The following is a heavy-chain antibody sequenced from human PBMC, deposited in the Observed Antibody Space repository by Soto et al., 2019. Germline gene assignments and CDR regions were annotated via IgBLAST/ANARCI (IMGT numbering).Heavy chain of an antibody. J-gene: IGHJ4*02. Sequence: EVQLVESGGGLVQPGGSLRLSCEGSGFTFSGHYMDWVRQAPGKGLEWLGRIRNKPNGHTTAYTASVKGRFTISRDDSKTFVYLKMNSLKSEDTALYYFSTTVITAPLFEYWGQGTLVAVSS. CDR2: IRNKPNGHTT. CDR1: GFTFSGHY. D-gene: IGHD2-21*01. CDR3: STTVITAPLFEY. V-gene: IGHV3-72*01.